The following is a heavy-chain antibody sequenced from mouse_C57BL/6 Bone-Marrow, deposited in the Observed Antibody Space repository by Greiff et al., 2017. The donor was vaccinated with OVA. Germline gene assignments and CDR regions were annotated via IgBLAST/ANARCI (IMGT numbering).Heavy chain of an antibody. V-gene: IGHV1-55*01. CDR1: GYTFTSYW. CDR2: IYPGSGST. CDR3: ASRMITPFAY. D-gene: IGHD2-4*01. Sequence: QVQLQQPGAELVKPGASVKMSCKASGYTFTSYWITWVKQRPGQGLEWIGDIYPGSGSTNYNEKFKSKATLTVDTSSSTAYMQLSCLTSEGSAVYYCASRMITPFAYWGPGTLVTVSA. J-gene: IGHJ3*01.